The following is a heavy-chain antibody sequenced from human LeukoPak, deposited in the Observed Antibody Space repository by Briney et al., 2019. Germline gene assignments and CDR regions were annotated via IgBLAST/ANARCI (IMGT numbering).Heavy chain of an antibody. CDR2: ISGSGGST. V-gene: IGHV3-23*01. J-gene: IGHJ4*02. Sequence: GGSLRLSCAASGFTFSSYWMSWVRQAPGKGLEWVSAISGSGGSTYYADSVKGRFTISRDNSKNTLYLQINSLRAEDTAVYYCAKQGYYYDSSGYYFDYWGQGTLVTVSS. CDR1: GFTFSSYW. CDR3: AKQGYYYDSSGYYFDY. D-gene: IGHD3-22*01.